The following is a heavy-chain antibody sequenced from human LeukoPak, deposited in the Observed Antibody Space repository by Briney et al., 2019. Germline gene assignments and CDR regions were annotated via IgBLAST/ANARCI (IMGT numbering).Heavy chain of an antibody. CDR2: ISAYNGNK. D-gene: IGHD3-3*01. V-gene: IGHV1-18*01. CDR3: ARDRGYDFWSGYWALDY. J-gene: IGHJ4*02. CDR1: GYTFTSYG. Sequence: GASVKVSCKASGYTFTSYGISWVRQAPGQGLDWMGWISAYNGNKNYAQKLQGRVTMPTDTSTSTAYMELRSLRSDDTAVYYCARDRGYDFWSGYWALDYWGQGTLVTVSS.